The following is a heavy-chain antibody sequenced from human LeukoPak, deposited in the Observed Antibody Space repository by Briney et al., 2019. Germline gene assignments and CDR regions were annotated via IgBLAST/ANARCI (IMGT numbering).Heavy chain of an antibody. CDR3: ARASRIIAAAGTVGNWFDP. D-gene: IGHD6-13*01. Sequence: ASVKVSCKASGGTFSSYAISWVRQAPGQGLEWMGRIIPILGIANYAQKFQGRVTITADKSTSTAYMELSSLRSEDTAVYYCARASRIIAAAGTVGNWFDPWGQGTLVTVSS. CDR1: GGTFSSYA. CDR2: IIPILGIA. J-gene: IGHJ5*02. V-gene: IGHV1-69*04.